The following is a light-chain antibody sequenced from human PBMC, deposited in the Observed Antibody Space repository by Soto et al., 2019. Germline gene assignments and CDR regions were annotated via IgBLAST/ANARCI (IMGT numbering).Light chain of an antibody. Sequence: EIVLTQSPGTLSLSPGERATLSSRASQSVSSYSLAWYQKKPGQAPRLLIYGASNRATGIPDRFSGSGSGTDFTLTISRLEPEDFAVYYCQQYGSSGTFGQGTKVDIK. CDR1: QSVSSYS. CDR2: GAS. J-gene: IGKJ1*01. CDR3: QQYGSSGT. V-gene: IGKV3-20*01.